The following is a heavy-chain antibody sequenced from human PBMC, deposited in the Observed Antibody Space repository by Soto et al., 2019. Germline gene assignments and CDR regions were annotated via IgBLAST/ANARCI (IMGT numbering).Heavy chain of an antibody. CDR3: ARTTTVTKN. CDR2: IYYSGST. Sequence: SETLSLTCTVSDGSISSSSYYWGWIRQPPGKGLEWIGSIYYSGSTYYNPSLKSRVTISVDTSKNQFSLKLSSVTAADTAVYYCARTTTVTKNWGQGTLVTVSS. D-gene: IGHD4-17*01. V-gene: IGHV4-39*01. CDR1: DGSISSSSYY. J-gene: IGHJ4*02.